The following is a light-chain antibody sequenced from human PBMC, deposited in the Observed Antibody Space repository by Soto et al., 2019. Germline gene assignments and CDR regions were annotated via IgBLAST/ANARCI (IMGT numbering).Light chain of an antibody. CDR2: DAY. V-gene: IGKV3-11*01. J-gene: IGKJ5*01. CDR1: QSFRGL. Sequence: EFVLTQSPVTLSLSPGERATLSCMASQSFRGLLAWYQQKPGKAPRLPIYDAYNRATGIPPRFSGSGSGTDFTLTISSLEPEDSEVYYCQQRHMWPITFGQGTRLEIK. CDR3: QQRHMWPIT.